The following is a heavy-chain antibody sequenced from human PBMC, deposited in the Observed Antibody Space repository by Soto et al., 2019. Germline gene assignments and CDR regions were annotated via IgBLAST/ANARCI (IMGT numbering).Heavy chain of an antibody. D-gene: IGHD3-10*01. CDR1: GVSISSGTW. Sequence: SETLSLTCAVSGVSISSGTWWTWVRQTPQRGLEYIGEIFHDGTANYYPSFERRVAISVDTSKNQFSLKLTSVTAADTAIYFCARLVYDTRLNYMYFDFWGQGALVTVSS. V-gene: IGHV4-4*02. J-gene: IGHJ4*02. CDR3: ARLVYDTRLNYMYFDF. CDR2: IFHDGTA.